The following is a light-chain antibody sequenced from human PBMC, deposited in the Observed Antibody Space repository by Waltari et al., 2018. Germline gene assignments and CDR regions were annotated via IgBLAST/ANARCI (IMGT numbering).Light chain of an antibody. CDR2: AAS. J-gene: IGKJ4*01. CDR1: QSMNTY. CDR3: QQSYTTPPRT. Sequence: DTQMTQSPSSLSSPLGYRITITCRASQSMNTYLNWYQQRPGKAPKLLIYAASRLQSGVPPSLSGSGSETDFNPTISSMQPADFVTYYCQQSYTTPPRTFGGGTRVEIK. V-gene: IGKV1-39*01.